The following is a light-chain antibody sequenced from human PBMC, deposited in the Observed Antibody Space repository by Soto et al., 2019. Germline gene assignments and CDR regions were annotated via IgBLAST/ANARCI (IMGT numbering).Light chain of an antibody. CDR3: QQYNKWPPWT. CDR1: QSVRNH. V-gene: IGKV3-15*01. Sequence: EIVLTQSPVTLSVSPGQGATLFCRASQSVRNHLAWYQQKPGLAPRLLXYAVSTRATGVPARFSGDGSETELSLTISGLHSDYFALYYCQQYNKWPPWTFGQGTNVYIK. J-gene: IGKJ1*01. CDR2: AVS.